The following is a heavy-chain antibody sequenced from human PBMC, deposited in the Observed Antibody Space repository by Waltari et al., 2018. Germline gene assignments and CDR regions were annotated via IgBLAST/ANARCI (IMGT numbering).Heavy chain of an antibody. CDR1: GGSISSSY. D-gene: IGHD3-16*01. CDR3: ARVLRSAWGVWFDP. V-gene: IGHV4-59*01. J-gene: IGHJ5*02. CDR2: SYSSGSS. Sequence: QVQLQESGPGLVKPSETLSLTCTVSGGSISSSYWSWIRQPPGKGLEWIGYSYSSGSSNYNPSLKSRVTISVDTSKNQFSLKLNSVTTADTAVYYCARVLRSAWGVWFDPWGPGTLVIVSS.